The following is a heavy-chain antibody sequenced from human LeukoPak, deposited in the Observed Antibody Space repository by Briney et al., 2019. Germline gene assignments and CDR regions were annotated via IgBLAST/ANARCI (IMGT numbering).Heavy chain of an antibody. V-gene: IGHV4-34*01. CDR2: INHSGST. Sequence: SETLSLTCAVYGGSFSGYYWSWIRQPPGKGLEWIGEINHSGSTNYNPSLKSRVTISVDTSKNQFSLKLSSVTAADTAVYYCARGGCSGGSFYRSFDYWGQGTLVTVSS. D-gene: IGHD2-15*01. J-gene: IGHJ4*02. CDR1: GGSFSGYY. CDR3: ARGGCSGGSFYRSFDY.